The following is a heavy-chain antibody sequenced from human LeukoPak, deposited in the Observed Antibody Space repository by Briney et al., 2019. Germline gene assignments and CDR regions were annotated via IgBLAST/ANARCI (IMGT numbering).Heavy chain of an antibody. J-gene: IGHJ4*02. CDR1: GFTFSGYG. D-gene: IGHD6-19*01. CDR2: ISYDGSNK. Sequence: GRSLRLSCAASGFTFSGYGMHWVRQAPGKGLEWVAVISYDGSNKYYADSVKGRFTISRDNSKNTLYLQMNSLRAEDTAVYYCAIGGSGWYSDFDYWGQGTLVTVSS. CDR3: AIGGSGWYSDFDY. V-gene: IGHV3-30*03.